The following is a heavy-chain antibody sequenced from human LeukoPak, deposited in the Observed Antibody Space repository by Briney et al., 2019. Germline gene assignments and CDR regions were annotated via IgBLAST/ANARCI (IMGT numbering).Heavy chain of an antibody. CDR2: IYYSWST. CDR3: ARESRYYGSPID. D-gene: IGHD3-10*01. Sequence: PSETLPLTCTFSGGSINNGDHFWRWIPHSPEMGLEWLMYIYYSWSTYYNPPLKSRVVISLDTPKNQFSLTLNSVIAADTALYYCARESRYYGSPIDWGQGYLGIVSS. CDR1: GGSINNGDHF. J-gene: IGHJ4*02. V-gene: IGHV4-30-4*01.